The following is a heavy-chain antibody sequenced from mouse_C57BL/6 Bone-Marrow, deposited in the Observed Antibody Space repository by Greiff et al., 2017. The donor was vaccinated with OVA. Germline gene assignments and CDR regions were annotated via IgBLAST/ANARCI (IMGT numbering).Heavy chain of an antibody. Sequence: EVMLVESGGGLVKPGGSLKLSCAASGFTFSSYAMSWVRQTPEKRLEWVATISDGGSYTYYPDNVKGRFTISRDNAKNNLYLQMSHLKSEDTAMYYCARGGGAYWGQGTLVTVSA. V-gene: IGHV5-4*03. CDR1: GFTFSSYA. J-gene: IGHJ3*01. CDR2: ISDGGSYT. CDR3: ARGGGAY.